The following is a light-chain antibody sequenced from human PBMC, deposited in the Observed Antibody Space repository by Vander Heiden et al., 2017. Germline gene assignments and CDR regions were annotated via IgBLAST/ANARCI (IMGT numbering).Light chain of an antibody. J-gene: IGKJ1*01. CDR1: PSRLLSNRYNY. V-gene: IGKV2-28*01. Sequence: VMTQSPLSLPVTPGEPASIPCRSSPSRLLSNRYNYLVWFLQKPGQSPPLLIYLGTSRACVVADRFSGSGAGKDITLISSREEAEDVGDYCCIQDLTTRTFGQGTKVEIK. CDR3: IQDLTTRT. CDR2: LGT.